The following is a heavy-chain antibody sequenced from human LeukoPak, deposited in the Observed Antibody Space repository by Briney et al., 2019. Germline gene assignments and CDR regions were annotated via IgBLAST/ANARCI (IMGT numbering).Heavy chain of an antibody. V-gene: IGHV3-23*01. CDR3: AKGLRYFDGGAFDI. CDR2: ISGSGGST. Sequence: GGSLRLSCAASGFTFSSYAMRWVRQAPGKGLEWVSAISGSGGSTYYADSVKGRSTISRDNSKNTLYLQMNSLRAEDTAVYYCAKGLRYFDGGAFDIWGQGTMVTVSS. CDR1: GFTFSSYA. D-gene: IGHD3-9*01. J-gene: IGHJ3*02.